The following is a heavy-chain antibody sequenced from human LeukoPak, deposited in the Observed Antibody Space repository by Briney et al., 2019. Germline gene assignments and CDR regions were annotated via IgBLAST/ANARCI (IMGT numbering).Heavy chain of an antibody. Sequence: PGGSLRLSCAASGFTFSSYWMSWVRQAPGKGLEWVAVISYDGSNKYYADSVKGRFTISRDNSKNTLYLQMNSLRAEDTAVYYCARAGDNSGQLVGNYFGYWGQGTLVTVSS. CDR3: ARAGDNSGQLVGNYFGY. V-gene: IGHV3-30-3*01. CDR2: ISYDGSNK. D-gene: IGHD6-13*01. J-gene: IGHJ4*02. CDR1: GFTFSSYW.